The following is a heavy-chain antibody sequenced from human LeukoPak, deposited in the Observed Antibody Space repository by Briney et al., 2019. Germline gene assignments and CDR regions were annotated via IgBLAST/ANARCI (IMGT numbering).Heavy chain of an antibody. V-gene: IGHV3-7*03. CDR2: IKQDGSEK. CDR3: AKGGSFFDY. D-gene: IGHD1-26*01. Sequence: GGSLRLSCAASGFTFTKFWMSWVRQAPGKGLEGVANIKQDGSEKNYVNSVRGRFTVSRVNDKNSLYLELNSLGAEDTAMYYCAKGGSFFDYWGQGTLVTVPS. J-gene: IGHJ4*02. CDR1: GFTFTKFW.